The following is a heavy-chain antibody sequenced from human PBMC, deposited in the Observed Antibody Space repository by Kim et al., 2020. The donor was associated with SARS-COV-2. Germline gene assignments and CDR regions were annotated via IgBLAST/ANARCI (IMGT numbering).Heavy chain of an antibody. CDR3: ARRGRGGGHYYDSSGYYSYYFDY. Sequence: ASVKVSCKASGYTFTSYGISWVRQAPGQGLEWMGWISAYNGNTNYAQKLQGRVTMTTDTSTSTAYMELRSLRSDDTAVYYCARRGRGGGHYYDSSGYYSYYFDYWGQGTLVTVS. J-gene: IGHJ4*02. CDR1: GYTFTSYG. CDR2: ISAYNGNT. D-gene: IGHD3-22*01. V-gene: IGHV1-18*01.